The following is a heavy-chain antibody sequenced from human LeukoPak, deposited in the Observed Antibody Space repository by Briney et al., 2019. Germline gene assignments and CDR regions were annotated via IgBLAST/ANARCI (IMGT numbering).Heavy chain of an antibody. CDR1: GGSISSGDYY. CDR3: AREESYCGGDCHGAFDI. J-gene: IGHJ3*02. CDR2: IYYSGST. D-gene: IGHD2-21*02. Sequence: PSETLSLTCTVSGGSISSGDYYWSWIRQPPGKGLEWIGYIYYSGSTYYNPSLKSRVTISVDTSKNQFSLKLSSVTAADTAVYYCAREESYCGGDCHGAFDIWGQGTMVTVSS. V-gene: IGHV4-30-4*01.